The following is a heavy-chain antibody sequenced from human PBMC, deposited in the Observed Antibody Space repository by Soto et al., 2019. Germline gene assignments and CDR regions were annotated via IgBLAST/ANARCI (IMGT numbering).Heavy chain of an antibody. CDR3: ARGSAVAVYFDY. CDR1: GFTFSSYW. D-gene: IGHD6-19*01. CDR2: IKHDGSKK. J-gene: IGHJ4*02. V-gene: IGHV3-7*01. Sequence: GGSLRLSCAASGFTFSSYWMSWVRQAPGKGLEWVADIKHDGSKKYYVDSVKGRFTISRDNSKNSLYLQMNSLRAEDTAVYYCARGSAVAVYFDYWGQGTLVTVSS.